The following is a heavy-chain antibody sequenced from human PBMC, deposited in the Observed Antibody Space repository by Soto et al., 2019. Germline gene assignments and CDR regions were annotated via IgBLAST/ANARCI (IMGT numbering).Heavy chain of an antibody. V-gene: IGHV1-8*02. Sequence: ASVKVSCTASGGTFSSYAISWVRQAPGQGLEWMGWMNPNSGNTGYAQKFQGRVTMTRNTSISTAYMELSSLRSEDTAVYYCAREVSYWFDPWGQGTLVTVSS. CDR3: AREVSYWFDP. CDR2: MNPNSGNT. J-gene: IGHJ5*02. CDR1: GGTFSSYA. D-gene: IGHD2-8*01.